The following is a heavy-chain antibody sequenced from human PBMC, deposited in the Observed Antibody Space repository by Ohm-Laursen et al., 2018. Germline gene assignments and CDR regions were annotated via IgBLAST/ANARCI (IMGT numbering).Heavy chain of an antibody. CDR2: ISGSGAST. V-gene: IGHV3-23*01. Sequence: GSLRLSCTASGFTLSSYTMSWVRQTPGKGLEWVSAISGSGASTYYADSVKGRFTISRDNSNSSLYLQMNSLRDEDTAIYFCYGSGSYYNYIDYWGQGTPVAVSS. D-gene: IGHD3-10*01. J-gene: IGHJ4*02. CDR3: YGSGSYYNYIDY. CDR1: GFTLSSYT.